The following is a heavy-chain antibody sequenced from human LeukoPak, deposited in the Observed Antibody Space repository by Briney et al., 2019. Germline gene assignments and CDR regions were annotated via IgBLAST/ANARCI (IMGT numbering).Heavy chain of an antibody. D-gene: IGHD4-17*01. CDR1: RFTFSDYY. J-gene: IGHJ2*01. CDR2: IKEDGSEK. V-gene: IGHV3-7*01. CDR3: ARDLRAGGTWSYGVYFDL. Sequence: GGSLRLSCAASRFTFSDYYMTWVRQAPGRGLEWVANIKEDGSEKHYVDSVNARFTISRDNAKNSVYLQFNSLPHEETAGYYCARDLRAGGTWSYGVYFDLWGRGTLVTVSS.